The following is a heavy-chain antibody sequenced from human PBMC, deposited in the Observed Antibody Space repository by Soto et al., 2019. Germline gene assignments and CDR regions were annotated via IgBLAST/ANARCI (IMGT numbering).Heavy chain of an antibody. V-gene: IGHV1-46*01. CDR1: GYTFTSYY. D-gene: IGHD3-3*01. CDR3: ARAGGDDFWSGSTEDDAFDI. J-gene: IGHJ3*02. Sequence: GASVKVSCKASGYTFTSYYMHWVRQAPGQGLEWMGIINPSGGSTSYAQKFQDRVTMTRDTSTSTVYMELSSLRSEDTAVYYCARAGGDDFWSGSTEDDAFDIWS. CDR2: INPSGGST.